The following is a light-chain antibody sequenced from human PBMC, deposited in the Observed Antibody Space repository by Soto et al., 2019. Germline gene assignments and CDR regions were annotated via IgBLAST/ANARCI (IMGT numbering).Light chain of an antibody. Sequence: EVVLTQSPGTLSLSPGERATLSCRASQSVSSNYVAWYQQKPGQAPRLLIFDTSTRATGIPDRFSGSGSGTDFILTISRLDPEDFAVYYCQLYDNSPYTFGQGTKLEIK. J-gene: IGKJ2*01. V-gene: IGKV3-20*01. CDR2: DTS. CDR1: QSVSSNY. CDR3: QLYDNSPYT.